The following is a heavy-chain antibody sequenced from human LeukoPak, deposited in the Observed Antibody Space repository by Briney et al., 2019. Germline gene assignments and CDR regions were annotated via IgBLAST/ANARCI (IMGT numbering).Heavy chain of an antibody. CDR2: ISISGDGT. CDR1: GFTFNNYA. V-gene: IGHV3-23*01. D-gene: IGHD3-3*01. J-gene: IGHJ3*02. Sequence: PGGSLRLSCAGSGFTFNNYAMSWVRHTPRKGLEWVSGISISGDGTYYADSVKGRFTISRDNSKNTLYLQMNSLRAEDTAVYYCARGWSGYYQDDAFDIWGQGTMVTVSS. CDR3: ARGWSGYYQDDAFDI.